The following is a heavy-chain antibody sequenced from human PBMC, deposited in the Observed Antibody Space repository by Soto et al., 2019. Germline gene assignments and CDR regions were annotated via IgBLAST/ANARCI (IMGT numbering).Heavy chain of an antibody. J-gene: IGHJ6*02. CDR2: MNPNSGNT. CDR3: ARERTGTTSMDV. CDR1: GYTFTSYD. V-gene: IGHV1-8*01. Sequence: QVQLVQSGAEVKKPGASVKVSCKASGYTFTSYDINWVRPATGQGLEWMGWMNPNSGNTGYAQKFQGRVTMTRNTSISTAYMELSSLRSEDPAVYYCARERTGTTSMDVWGQGTTVTVSS. D-gene: IGHD1-1*01.